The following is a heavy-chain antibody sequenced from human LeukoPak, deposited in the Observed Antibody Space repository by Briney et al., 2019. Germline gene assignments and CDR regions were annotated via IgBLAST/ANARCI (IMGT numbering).Heavy chain of an antibody. J-gene: IGHJ5*02. CDR1: GYTFTRYY. CDR2: INPIVGKT. V-gene: IGHV1-46*01. Sequence: DSVKVSCMASGYTFTRYYLGWLRPTPEQGLGWVGIINPIVGKTSYTQTFQGRVTMNRDTSTSTVYMELSSLRSEDTAVYYCARDGRVAGSGENWFDPWGQGTLVTVSS. CDR3: ARDGRVAGSGENWFDP. D-gene: IGHD6-19*01.